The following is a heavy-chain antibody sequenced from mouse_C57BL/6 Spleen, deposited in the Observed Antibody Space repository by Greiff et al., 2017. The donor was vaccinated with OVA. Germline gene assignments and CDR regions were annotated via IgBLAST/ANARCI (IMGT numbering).Heavy chain of an antibody. D-gene: IGHD1-1*01. CDR3: ARSHTYGRSYWYFDV. CDR1: GFSLTSYA. J-gene: IGHJ1*03. V-gene: IGHV2-9-1*01. CDR2: IWTGGGT. Sequence: VKLMESGPGLVAPSQSLSITCTVSGFSLTSYAISWVRQPPGKGLEWLGVIWTGGGTNYNSALKSRLSISKDNSKSQVFLKMNSLQTDDTARYYCARSHTYGRSYWYFDVWGTGTTVTVSS.